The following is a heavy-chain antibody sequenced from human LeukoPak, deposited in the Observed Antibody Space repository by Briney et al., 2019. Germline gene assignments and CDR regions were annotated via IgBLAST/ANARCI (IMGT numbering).Heavy chain of an antibody. CDR1: RDSVSSNSAT. D-gene: IGHD3-10*01. CDR3: ARVKFGESDAFDI. J-gene: IGHJ3*02. Sequence: SQTLSLTCAISRDSVSSNSATWNWIRQSPSRGLEWLGRTYYRSKWYNDYALSVKSRMIINPDTSKNQFSLQLNSVTPEDTAVYYCARVKFGESDAFDIWGQGTMVTVSS. CDR2: TYYRSKWYN. V-gene: IGHV6-1*01.